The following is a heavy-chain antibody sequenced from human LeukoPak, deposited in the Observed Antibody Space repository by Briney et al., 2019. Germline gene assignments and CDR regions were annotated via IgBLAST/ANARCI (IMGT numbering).Heavy chain of an antibody. D-gene: IGHD1-7*01. V-gene: IGHV3-21*04. Sequence: PGGSLRLSCAASGFTFSSYSMNWVRQAPGKGLEWVSSISSSSSYIYYADSVKGRFTISRDNAKNSLYLQMNSLRAEDTALYYCARDELELLDSNFDYWGQGTLVTVSS. J-gene: IGHJ4*02. CDR3: ARDELELLDSNFDY. CDR2: ISSSSSYI. CDR1: GFTFSSYS.